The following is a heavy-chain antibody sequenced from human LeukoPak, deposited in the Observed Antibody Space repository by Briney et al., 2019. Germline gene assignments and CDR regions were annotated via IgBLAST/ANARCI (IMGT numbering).Heavy chain of an antibody. CDR3: VREDCRGASCSPRFDY. CDR2: TYYRSKWYN. J-gene: IGHJ4*02. CDR1: GDSVSSNSAA. V-gene: IGHV6-1*01. Sequence: SQTLSLTCAISGDSVSSNSAAWNWIRQSPSRGLEWLGRTYYRSKWYNDYAVSVKSRITINPDTSKNQFSLQLNSVTPEDTAVYYCVREDCRGASCSPRFDYWAQGTLVTVSS. D-gene: IGHD2-15*01.